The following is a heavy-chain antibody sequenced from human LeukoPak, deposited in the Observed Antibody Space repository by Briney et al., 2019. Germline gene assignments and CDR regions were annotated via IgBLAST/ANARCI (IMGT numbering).Heavy chain of an antibody. CDR2: ISSSSSYI. CDR3: AKAISMAHGMDV. J-gene: IGHJ6*04. D-gene: IGHD3-3*02. V-gene: IGHV3-21*01. Sequence: GGSLRLSCAASGFTFSSYSMNWVRQAPGKGLEWVSSISSSSSYIYYADSVKGRFTISRDNAKNSLYLQMNSLRPEDTAIYYCAKAISMAHGMDVWGKGTTVTISS. CDR1: GFTFSSYS.